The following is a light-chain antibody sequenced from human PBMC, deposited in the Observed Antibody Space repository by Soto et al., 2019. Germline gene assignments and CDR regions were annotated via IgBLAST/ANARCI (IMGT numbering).Light chain of an antibody. Sequence: EIVLTQSPGTLSFSPGERATLSCRASQSVIRSYLAWYQQKPGQAPRLLIYGASSRATGIPDRFSGSGSGTDFPLTISRLEPEDFAVYYWQQYGIALTFGGGTKVEIK. J-gene: IGKJ4*01. CDR1: QSVIRSY. CDR2: GAS. CDR3: QQYGIALT. V-gene: IGKV3-20*01.